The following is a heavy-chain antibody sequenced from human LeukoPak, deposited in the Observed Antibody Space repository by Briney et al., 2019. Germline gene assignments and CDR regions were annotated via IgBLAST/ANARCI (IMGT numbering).Heavy chain of an antibody. D-gene: IGHD3-10*01. V-gene: IGHV4-59*01. Sequence: SETLSLTCTVSRGSIHRYFWSWIRQPPGKGLEWIGYIDYRGSSNSNPSLQSRVALSLDTSKNQFSLKLNSVTAADTAVYYCARGSRSPEGGLLYVYWGQGTLVTVSS. CDR1: RGSIHRYF. CDR2: IDYRGSS. J-gene: IGHJ4*01. CDR3: ARGSRSPEGGLLYVY.